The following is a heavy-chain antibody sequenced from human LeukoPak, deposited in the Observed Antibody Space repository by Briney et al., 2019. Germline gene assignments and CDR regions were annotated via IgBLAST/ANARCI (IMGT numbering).Heavy chain of an antibody. D-gene: IGHD6-13*01. CDR2: INPSGGNS. V-gene: IGHV1-46*01. Sequence: ASVKVSCKASGYTFSNNYIHWMRQAPGQGLEWMGVINPSGGNSNYAQKFEGRIAVTSDTSTGTVYVEVSSLRSEDTAVYYCAREVTGYSNIDYWGQGTLVTVSS. J-gene: IGHJ4*02. CDR1: GYTFSNNY. CDR3: AREVTGYSNIDY.